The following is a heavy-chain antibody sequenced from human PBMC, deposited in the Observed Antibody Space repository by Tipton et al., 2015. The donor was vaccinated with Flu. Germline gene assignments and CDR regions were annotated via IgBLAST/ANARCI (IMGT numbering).Heavy chain of an antibody. D-gene: IGHD3-10*01. CDR1: GYTFTSYY. CDR2: INPSGGST. J-gene: IGHJ4*02. V-gene: IGHV1-46*01. CDR3: ARDQAYGVRGVISWDY. Sequence: QSGAEVKKPGASVKVSCKASGYTFTSYYMHWVRQAPGQGLEWMGIINPSGGSTSYAQKFQGRVTMTRDTSTSTVYMELSSLRSEDTAVYYCARDQAYGVRGVISWDYWGQGTLVTVSS.